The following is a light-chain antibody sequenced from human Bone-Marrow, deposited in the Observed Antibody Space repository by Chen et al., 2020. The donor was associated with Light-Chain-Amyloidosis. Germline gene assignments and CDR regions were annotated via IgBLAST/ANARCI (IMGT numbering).Light chain of an antibody. Sequence: QSALTKPASVAGSPGQSITISCTGTSGDVGTYNYVSWYQQHPGKAPKVMIDAVSNRPSEVSNRFSGSKSGNTASLTIAGLQAEDEADYYCSSFTSSSSYVFGPGTKVTVL. CDR1: SGDVGTYNY. CDR2: AVS. V-gene: IGLV2-14*01. CDR3: SSFTSSSSYV. J-gene: IGLJ1*01.